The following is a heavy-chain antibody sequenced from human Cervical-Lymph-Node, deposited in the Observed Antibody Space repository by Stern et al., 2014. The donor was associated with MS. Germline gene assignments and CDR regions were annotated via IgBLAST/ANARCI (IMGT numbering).Heavy chain of an antibody. J-gene: IGHJ1*01. D-gene: IGHD4-23*01. V-gene: IGHV3-33*01. CDR1: GFTFSSSG. CDR2: IWYDGSNR. Sequence: VQLVESGGGVVQPGRSLRLSCAASGFTFSSSGMHWVRQAPGKGLGWRASIWYDGSNRYYADSVKGRFTISRDNSKNTLYLQMNSLRAEDTAVYYCAREGGNTAEYFQHWGQGTLVTVSS. CDR3: AREGGNTAEYFQH.